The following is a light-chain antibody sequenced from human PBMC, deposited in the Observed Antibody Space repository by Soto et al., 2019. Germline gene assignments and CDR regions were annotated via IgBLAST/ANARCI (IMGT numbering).Light chain of an antibody. Sequence: DIQLTQFPSFLSASVGDRVTITCRASQTVTRYLHWFQQKPGKAPKLVIFGAINLQTGVSSRFTGSGSGTDFTLTISGLQPEDFATYYCHQTYDTLWTFGQGTKV. CDR1: QTVTRY. J-gene: IGKJ1*01. V-gene: IGKV1-39*01. CDR3: HQTYDTLWT. CDR2: GAI.